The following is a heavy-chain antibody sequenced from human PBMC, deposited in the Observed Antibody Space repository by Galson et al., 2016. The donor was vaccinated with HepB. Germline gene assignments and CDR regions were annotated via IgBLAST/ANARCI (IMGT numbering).Heavy chain of an antibody. CDR3: ARRDHDGLDV. CDR1: GYTFTNYW. J-gene: IGHJ3*01. D-gene: IGHD1-14*01. Sequence: QSGAEVKKSGESLKISCKASGYTFTNYWIGWVRQMPGKGLEWMGIIYPGDSDTRYSLAFEGQVTISVDKSTTTAYLQWSSLKASDTAMYYCARRDHDGLDVWGQGTMVTVSS. V-gene: IGHV5-51*01. CDR2: IYPGDSDT.